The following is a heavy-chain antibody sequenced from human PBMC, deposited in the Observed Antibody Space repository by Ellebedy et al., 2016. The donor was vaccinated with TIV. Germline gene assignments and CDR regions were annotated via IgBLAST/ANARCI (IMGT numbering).Heavy chain of an antibody. CDR3: ARDIPQRPNPARFDP. Sequence: PGGSLRLSCAASGFAFSSYAMAWVRQAPGKGLDWVAALSLTGIRTYYSDSVKGRFTLSRDNAKNTLYLQMNRLRAEDTAVYYCARDIPQRPNPARFDPWGQGTLVTVSS. V-gene: IGHV3-23*01. CDR1: GFAFSSYA. J-gene: IGHJ5*02. CDR2: LSLTGIRT. D-gene: IGHD1-1*01.